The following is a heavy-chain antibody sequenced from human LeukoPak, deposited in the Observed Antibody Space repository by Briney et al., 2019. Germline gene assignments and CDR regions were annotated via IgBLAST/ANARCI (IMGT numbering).Heavy chain of an antibody. CDR1: GGSISSYY. J-gene: IGHJ4*02. V-gene: IGHV4-59*01. D-gene: IGHD2-2*01. CDR2: IYYSGST. CDR3: ARERLGYCSSTSCSPGNFDY. Sequence: SETLSLTCTVSGGSISSYYWSWIRQPPGKGLEWIRYIYYSGSTNYNPSLKSRVTISVDTSKNQFSLKLSSVTAADTAVYYCARERLGYCSSTSCSPGNFDYWGQGTLVTVSS.